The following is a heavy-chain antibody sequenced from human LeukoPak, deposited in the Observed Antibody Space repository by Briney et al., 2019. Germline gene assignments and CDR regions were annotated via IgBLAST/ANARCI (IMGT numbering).Heavy chain of an antibody. J-gene: IGHJ4*02. CDR1: GGSFSDYY. D-gene: IGHD2-2*01. Sequence: SETLSLTCAVYGGSFSDYYWSWIRQPPGKGLEWIGEINHSGSTNYNPSLKSRVTISVDTSKNQFSLKLSSVTAADTAVYYCARGGVVPAATDFDYWGQGTLVTVSS. CDR3: ARGGVVPAATDFDY. V-gene: IGHV4-34*01. CDR2: INHSGST.